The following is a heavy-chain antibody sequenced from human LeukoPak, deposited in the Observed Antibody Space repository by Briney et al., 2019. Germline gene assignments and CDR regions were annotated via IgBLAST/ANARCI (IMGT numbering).Heavy chain of an antibody. Sequence: GGSLRLSCAASGFTFNDYTMHWVRQAPGKGLEWVSGITWNSGDRDYADSVKGRFTISRDNAKDSLYLQMNSLRPEDTALYFCAKGRTGGWPYFDYWGQGIVVTVSS. CDR1: GFTFNDYT. V-gene: IGHV3-9*01. J-gene: IGHJ4*02. CDR3: AKGRTGGWPYFDY. D-gene: IGHD6-19*01. CDR2: ITWNSGDR.